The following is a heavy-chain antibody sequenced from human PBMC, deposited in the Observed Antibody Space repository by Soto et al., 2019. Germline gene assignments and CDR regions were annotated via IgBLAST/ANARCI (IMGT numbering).Heavy chain of an antibody. CDR1: GGSISSRSYY. CDR2: IYYSGST. Sequence: SETLSLTCTVSGGSISSRSYYWGWIRQPPGKGLEWIGSIYYSGSTYDNPSLKSRVTISVDTSKNQFSLKLSSVTAADTAVYYCARNATTNDEESAYYSSWLGPCSDGTLVT. D-gene: IGHD3-3*01. J-gene: IGHJ5*02. V-gene: IGHV4-39*01. CDR3: ARNATTNDEESAYYSSWLGP.